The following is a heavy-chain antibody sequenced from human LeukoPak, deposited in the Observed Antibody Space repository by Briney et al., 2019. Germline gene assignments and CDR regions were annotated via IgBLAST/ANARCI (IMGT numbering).Heavy chain of an antibody. CDR1: GGTFSSYA. Sequence: SVKVSCKASGGTFSSYAISWVRQAPGQGLEWMGGIIPILGIANYAQKFQGRVTITADKSTSTAYMELSSLRSEDTAVYYCARVWSSYYDSSGYYWWGQGALVTVSS. D-gene: IGHD3-22*01. V-gene: IGHV1-69*10. CDR2: IIPILGIA. J-gene: IGHJ1*01. CDR3: ARVWSSYYDSSGYYW.